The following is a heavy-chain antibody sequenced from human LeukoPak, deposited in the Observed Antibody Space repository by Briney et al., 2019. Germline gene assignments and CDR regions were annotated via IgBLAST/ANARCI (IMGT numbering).Heavy chain of an antibody. CDR1: GGSFSGYY. CDR3: ARQGASMEDFDY. V-gene: IGHV4-34*01. J-gene: IGHJ4*02. CDR2: INHSGST. Sequence: SETLSLTCAVYGGSFSGYYWSWIRQPPGKGLEWIGEINHSGSTNYNPSLKSRVTISVDTSKNQFSLKLSSVTAADTAVYYCARQGASMEDFDYWGQGTLVTVSS. D-gene: IGHD6-6*01.